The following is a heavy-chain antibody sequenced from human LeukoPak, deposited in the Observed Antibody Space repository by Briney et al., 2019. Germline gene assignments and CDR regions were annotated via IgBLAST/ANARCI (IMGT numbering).Heavy chain of an antibody. CDR1: GFTFSSYA. V-gene: IGHV3-21*01. CDR3: ARDAPNSGDAFDS. CDR2: ITGSSDYI. J-gene: IGHJ3*02. D-gene: IGHD1-7*01. Sequence: GGSLRLSCAASGFTFSSYAMNWVRQALGKGLEWVSCITGSSDYIEYAESVKGRFTISRDNAKNSLYLEMNSLKAEDTAVYYCARDAPNSGDAFDSWRQGTMVTVSS.